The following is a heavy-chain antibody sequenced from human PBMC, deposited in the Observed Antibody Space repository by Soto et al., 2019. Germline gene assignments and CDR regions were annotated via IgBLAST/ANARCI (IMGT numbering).Heavy chain of an antibody. CDR2: INHSGST. Sequence: PSETLSLTCAVYGGSFSGYYWSWIRQPPGKGLEWIGEINHSGSTNYNPSLKSRVTISVDTSKNQFSLKLSSVTAADTAVYYCARPRGPVVVTAKPPHNAYAISGHGTMVTVSS. CDR1: GGSFSGYY. D-gene: IGHD2-21*02. J-gene: IGHJ3*02. V-gene: IGHV4-34*01. CDR3: ARPRGPVVVTAKPPHNAYAI.